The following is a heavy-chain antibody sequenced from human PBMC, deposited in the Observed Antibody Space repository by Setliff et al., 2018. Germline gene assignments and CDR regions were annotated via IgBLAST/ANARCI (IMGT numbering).Heavy chain of an antibody. J-gene: IGHJ4*02. CDR3: AKRGDSSSWLEY. CDR2: ILHDGSNK. D-gene: IGHD6-13*01. CDR1: GFTFSSYG. Sequence: GGSLRLSCAASGFTFSSYGMHWVRQAPGKGLEWVAFILHDGSNKYYADSVKGRFTISRDDSKKTLYLQMNSLRAEDTAVYYCAKRGDSSSWLEYWSQGTLVTVSS. V-gene: IGHV3-30*02.